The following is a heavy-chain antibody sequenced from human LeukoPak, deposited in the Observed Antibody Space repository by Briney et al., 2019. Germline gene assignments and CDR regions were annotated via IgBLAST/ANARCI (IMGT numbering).Heavy chain of an antibody. Sequence: GASVKVSCKASGYTFTSYGISWVRQAPGQGLEWMGWINPNSGGTNYAQKFQGRVTMTRDTSISTAYMELSRLRSDDTAVYYCASGGTDYGDHGRYYSVDYWGQGTLVTVSS. CDR1: GYTFTSYG. J-gene: IGHJ4*02. CDR2: INPNSGGT. V-gene: IGHV1-2*02. D-gene: IGHD4-17*01. CDR3: ASGGTDYGDHGRYYSVDY.